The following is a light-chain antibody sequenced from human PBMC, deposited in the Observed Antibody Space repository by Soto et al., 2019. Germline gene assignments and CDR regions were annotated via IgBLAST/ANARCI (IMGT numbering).Light chain of an antibody. J-gene: IGKJ1*01. Sequence: DIPMTQSPSTLSASVGDRVNITCRARQNINTWLAWYQLKPGKAPKLLIYDASSVASAVPSRFSGSGSGTEFTLTSNSLQPDDVATYYCQKVDDHFGQGTKVEIK. CDR2: DAS. CDR1: QNINTW. V-gene: IGKV1-5*01. CDR3: QKVDDH.